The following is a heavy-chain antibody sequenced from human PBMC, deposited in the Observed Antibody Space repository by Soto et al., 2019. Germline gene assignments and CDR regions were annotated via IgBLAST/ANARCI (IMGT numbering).Heavy chain of an antibody. Sequence: QVQLQESGPGLVKPSETLSLTCTVSGGSISSYYWSWIRQPPGKGLEWIGYIYYSGSTNYNPSLKSRVTISVDTSQTQFSLKLSSVTAADTAVYYCARDSGGGFCSGGSCYHIWGQGTMVTVSS. CDR1: GGSISSYY. CDR2: IYYSGST. V-gene: IGHV4-59*01. D-gene: IGHD2-15*01. J-gene: IGHJ3*02. CDR3: ARDSGGGFCSGGSCYHI.